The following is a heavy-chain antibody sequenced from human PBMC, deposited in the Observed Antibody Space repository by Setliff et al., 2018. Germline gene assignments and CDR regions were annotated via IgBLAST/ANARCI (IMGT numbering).Heavy chain of an antibody. CDR1: GGSIDSHY. D-gene: IGHD3-3*01. CDR3: ARGKTFFGAFIRAFDI. CDR2: IYYSGNT. Sequence: PSDTLSLTCSVSGGSIDSHYWSWIRQPPGKGLEWIGSIYYSGNTNYNPSLKSRVTISIDTSKNQFSLKLSSVTAADTAVYHCARGKTFFGAFIRAFDIWGQGRMVTVSS. V-gene: IGHV4-59*11. J-gene: IGHJ3*02.